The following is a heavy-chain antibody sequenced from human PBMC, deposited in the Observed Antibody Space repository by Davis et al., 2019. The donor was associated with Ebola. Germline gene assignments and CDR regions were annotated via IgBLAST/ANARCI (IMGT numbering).Heavy chain of an antibody. CDR1: GGTFSSYT. J-gene: IGHJ5*02. D-gene: IGHD2-21*02. CDR2: IIPILGIA. V-gene: IGHV1-69*04. CDR3: ARDPGFGGDRSP. Sequence: AALVKVSCKASGGTFSSYTISWVRQAPGQGLEWMGRIIPILGIANYAQKFQGRVTITADKSTSTAYMELSSLRSEDTAVYYCARDPGFGGDRSPWGQGTLVTVSS.